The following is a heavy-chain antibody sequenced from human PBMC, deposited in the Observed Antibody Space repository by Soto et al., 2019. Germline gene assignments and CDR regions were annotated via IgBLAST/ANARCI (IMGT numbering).Heavy chain of an antibody. D-gene: IGHD3-10*01. Sequence: QVQLVQSGAEVKKPGASVKISCKASGYTFSNSYVHWVRQAPGQGLEWMGVINPNGGGTDYAKKFKGRVTMPRDTSTSTVYMELRSLRSDDTARYYCAIGKTRGVAAFDYWCQGNRVTVSS. CDR3: AIGKTRGVAAFDY. CDR1: GYTFSNSY. V-gene: IGHV1-46*01. CDR2: INPNGGGT. J-gene: IGHJ4*02.